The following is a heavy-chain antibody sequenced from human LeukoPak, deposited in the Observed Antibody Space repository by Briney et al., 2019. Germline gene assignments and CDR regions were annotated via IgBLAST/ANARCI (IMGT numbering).Heavy chain of an antibody. J-gene: IGHJ5*02. CDR3: ARDLVYYGSGVGFDP. Sequence: ASVKVSCKASGYTFTGDNMHWVRQAPGQGLEWMGWINPNSGGTNYAQKFQGRVTMTRDTSISTAYMGLRRLSSDDTAVYYCARDLVYYGSGVGFDPWDQGTLVTVSS. D-gene: IGHD3-10*01. V-gene: IGHV1-2*02. CDR1: GYTFTGDN. CDR2: INPNSGGT.